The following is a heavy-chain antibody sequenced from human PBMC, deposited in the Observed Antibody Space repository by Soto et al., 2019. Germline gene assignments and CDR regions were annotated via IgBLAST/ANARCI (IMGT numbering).Heavy chain of an antibody. D-gene: IGHD6-13*01. CDR2: ISYDGSNK. CDR1: GFTFSSYG. CDR3: AKQSSSWHPTFDY. Sequence: VQLVESGGGVVQPGRSLRLSCAASGFTFSSYGMHWVRQAPGKGLEWVAVISYDGSNKYYADSVKGRFTISRDNSKNTLYLQMNSLRAEDTAVYYCAKQSSSWHPTFDYWGQGTLVTVSS. V-gene: IGHV3-30*18. J-gene: IGHJ4*02.